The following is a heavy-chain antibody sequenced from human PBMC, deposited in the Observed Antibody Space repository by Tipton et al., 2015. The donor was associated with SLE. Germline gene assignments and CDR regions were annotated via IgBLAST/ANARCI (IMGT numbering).Heavy chain of an antibody. Sequence: AVSGFTFSNYAMTWVRQAPGKGLEWVSGISVSGGRTYYAESVTGRFTISRDNSKNTVDLQMNSLRGDDTAVYYCAKSGMGGDFEYWGQGTLVTVSS. J-gene: IGHJ4*02. CDR3: AKSGMGGDFEY. V-gene: IGHV3-23*01. CDR2: ISVSGGRT. D-gene: IGHD1-26*01. CDR1: GFTFSNYA.